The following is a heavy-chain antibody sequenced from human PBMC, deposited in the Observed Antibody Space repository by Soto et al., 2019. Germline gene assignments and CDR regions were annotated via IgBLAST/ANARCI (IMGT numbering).Heavy chain of an antibody. Sequence: SETLSLTCTVSGDXIRSYYWSWIRQPPGERLEWIAYISYSGTTNYSPALKSRVTISWDTSNNQLSLKLRSVTAADTAVYYCAIGFNYYGAGTLKLDSWGQGTLVTVPQ. CDR2: ISYSGTT. V-gene: IGHV4-59*01. J-gene: IGHJ4*02. CDR1: GDXIRSYY. D-gene: IGHD3-10*01. CDR3: AIGFNYYGAGTLKLDS.